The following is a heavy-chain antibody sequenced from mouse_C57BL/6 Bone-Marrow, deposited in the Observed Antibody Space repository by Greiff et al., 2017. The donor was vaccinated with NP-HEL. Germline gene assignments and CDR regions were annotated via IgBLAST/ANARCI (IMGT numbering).Heavy chain of an antibody. J-gene: IGHJ2*01. V-gene: IGHV5-4*01. D-gene: IGHD1-1*01. CDR3: ARDHGTTVVPNYFDY. CDR2: ISDGGSYT. Sequence: EVKLVESGGGLVKPGGSLKLSCAASGFTFSSYAMSWVRQTPEKRLEWVATISDGGSYTYYPDNVKGRSTISRDNAKNNLYLQMSHLKSEETAMYYRARDHGTTVVPNYFDYWGQGTTLTVSS. CDR1: GFTFSSYA.